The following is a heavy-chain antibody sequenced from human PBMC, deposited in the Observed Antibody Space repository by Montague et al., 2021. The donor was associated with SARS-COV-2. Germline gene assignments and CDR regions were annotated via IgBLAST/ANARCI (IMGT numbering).Heavy chain of an antibody. Sequence: SLRLSCAASGFTFSINWMSWVRQAPGKGLEWVANIKPDGSTGYYVDSVKGRFTISRDNAKNSLYLQMNSLRAEDTAVYYCAKGSVWGQGTTVTVSS. V-gene: IGHV3-7*01. CDR1: GFTFSINW. CDR3: AKGSV. CDR2: IKPDGSTG. J-gene: IGHJ6*02.